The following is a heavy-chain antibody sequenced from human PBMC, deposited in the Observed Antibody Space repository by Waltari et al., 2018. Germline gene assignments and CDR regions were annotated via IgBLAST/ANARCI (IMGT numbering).Heavy chain of an antibody. J-gene: IGHJ4*02. CDR3: ATCYYYDSSGNYYVSDY. Sequence: EVQLVESGGGLVQPGGSLRLSCAASGITFSRSWMHGVRQAPGEGLVWVSRIKSDGSSTSYADSVKGRFTISRDNAKNTLYLQMNSLRAEDTAVYYCATCYYYDSSGNYYVSDYWGQGTLVTVSS. CDR1: GITFSRSW. D-gene: IGHD3-22*01. CDR2: IKSDGSST. V-gene: IGHV3-74*01.